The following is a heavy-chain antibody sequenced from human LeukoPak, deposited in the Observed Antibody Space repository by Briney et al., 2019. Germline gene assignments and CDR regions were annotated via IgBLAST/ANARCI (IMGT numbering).Heavy chain of an antibody. CDR2: INHSGST. V-gene: IGHV4-34*01. J-gene: IGHJ4*02. CDR1: GGSFSGYF. D-gene: IGHD3-10*01. Sequence: SETLSLTCAVYGGSFSGYFWSWIRQPPGKGLEWIGEINHSGSTNYNPSLKSRVTISVDTSKNQFSLKLSSVTAADTAVYYCARDLGYWGQGTLVTVSS. CDR3: ARDLGY.